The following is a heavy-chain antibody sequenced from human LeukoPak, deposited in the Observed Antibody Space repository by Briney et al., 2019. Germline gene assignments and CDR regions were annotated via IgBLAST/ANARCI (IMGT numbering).Heavy chain of an antibody. V-gene: IGHV3-74*01. Sequence: PGGSLRLSCATSGFAFSRTWMHSVRQVPGKGPVWVSQIISDGSSTTYADSVKGRFTISRDNDKEMVYMQMNSLRVEDTAVYYCEADGGHAFQIWGRGTMGTVSS. CDR3: EADGGHAFQI. J-gene: IGHJ3*02. CDR2: IISDGSST. CDR1: GFAFSRTW.